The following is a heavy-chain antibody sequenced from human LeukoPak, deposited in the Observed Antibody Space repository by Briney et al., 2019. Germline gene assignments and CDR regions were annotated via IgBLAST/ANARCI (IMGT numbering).Heavy chain of an antibody. Sequence: GASVKVSCKASGYTFIDYYMHWVRQAPGQGLEWVGWINSNTGGTKYAQKFQGRVTMIRDTSTSTAYMELSRLRSDDTAIYYCTRDRIRIGGYSAYLNWGQGTLVTVSS. CDR2: INSNTGGT. V-gene: IGHV1-2*02. CDR1: GYTFIDYY. D-gene: IGHD5-12*01. CDR3: TRDRIRIGGYSAYLN. J-gene: IGHJ4*02.